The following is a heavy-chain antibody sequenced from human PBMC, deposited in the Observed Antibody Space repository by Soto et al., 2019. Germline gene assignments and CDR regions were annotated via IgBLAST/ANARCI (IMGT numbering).Heavy chain of an antibody. CDR3: ARGVVVVAATRMTYFDY. J-gene: IGHJ4*02. CDR1: GFTFSSYG. V-gene: IGHV3-21*01. D-gene: IGHD2-15*01. Sequence: GGSLRLSCAASGFTFSSYGMNWVRQAPGKGLEWVSSISSSSSYIYYADSVKGRFTISRDNAKNSLYLQMNSLRAEDTAVYYCARGVVVVAATRMTYFDYWGQGTLVTVSS. CDR2: ISSSSSYI.